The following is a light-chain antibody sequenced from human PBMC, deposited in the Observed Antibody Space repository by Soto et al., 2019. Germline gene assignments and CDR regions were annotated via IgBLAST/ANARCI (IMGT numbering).Light chain of an antibody. Sequence: ENVLTQSPGTLSFSPGERATLSCRASQTVSSSFLAWYQHKPGQAPRLLIYGASTRATGIPDRFSGRGSGTDFTLTISRLEPEDFAVYYCQQYGSSPITFGQGTRLDIK. CDR3: QQYGSSPIT. J-gene: IGKJ5*01. CDR2: GAS. V-gene: IGKV3-20*01. CDR1: QTVSSSF.